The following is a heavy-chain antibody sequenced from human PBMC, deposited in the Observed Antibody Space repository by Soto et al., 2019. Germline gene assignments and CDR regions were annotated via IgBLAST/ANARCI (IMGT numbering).Heavy chain of an antibody. CDR2: IIPMFDTP. CDR1: GGTFSSDS. D-gene: IGHD2-15*01. CDR3: ARSGGLDRDFNY. V-gene: IGHV1-69*12. J-gene: IGHJ4*02. Sequence: QVQLVQSGAEVKKPGSSVKVSCKASGGTFSSDSFSWVRQAPGQGLEWMGGIIPMFDTPIYAQKFQDRVTIXAHXSTSTVYMQLSSLRSGDTAVYYCARSGGLDRDFNYWGQGSLVTVSS.